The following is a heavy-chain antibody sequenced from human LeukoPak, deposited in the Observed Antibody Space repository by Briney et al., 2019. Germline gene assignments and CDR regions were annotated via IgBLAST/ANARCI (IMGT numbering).Heavy chain of an antibody. D-gene: IGHD3-10*01. CDR2: IYSGGST. Sequence: PGGSLRLSCAASGFTVSSNYMSWVRQAPGKGLEWVSVIYSGGSTYYADSVKGRFTISRDNSKNTLYLQMNSLRAEDTAVYYCAKDRSWYPYGFFDSWGQGTLVTVSS. CDR1: GFTVSSNY. V-gene: IGHV3-53*01. CDR3: AKDRSWYPYGFFDS. J-gene: IGHJ4*02.